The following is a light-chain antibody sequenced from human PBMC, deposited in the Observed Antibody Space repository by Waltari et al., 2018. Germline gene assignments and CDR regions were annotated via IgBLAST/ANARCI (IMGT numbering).Light chain of an antibody. J-gene: IGLJ3*02. Sequence: QLVLTQSPPASASLGASVTLTCTLSGGHSSNLIAWHPQQPEKGPRYLMKVNSDGSHSKGDEIPDRFSGSSSGAERYLTISSLQSEDEADYYCQTGGHGTWVFGGGTKLTVL. CDR1: GGHSSNL. CDR2: VNSDGSH. V-gene: IGLV4-69*01. CDR3: QTGGHGTWV.